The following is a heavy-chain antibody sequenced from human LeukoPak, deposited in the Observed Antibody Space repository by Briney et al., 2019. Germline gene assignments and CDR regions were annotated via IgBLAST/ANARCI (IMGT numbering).Heavy chain of an antibody. Sequence: PETLSLTCTVSGGSVSSGSYYWSWIRQPPGKGLEWIGYIYYSGSTNYNPSLKSRVTISVDTSKNQFSLKLSSVTAADTAVYYCARDGGAFDIWGQGTMVTVSS. J-gene: IGHJ3*02. CDR1: GGSVSSGSYY. CDR2: IYYSGST. CDR3: ARDGGAFDI. D-gene: IGHD2-15*01. V-gene: IGHV4-61*01.